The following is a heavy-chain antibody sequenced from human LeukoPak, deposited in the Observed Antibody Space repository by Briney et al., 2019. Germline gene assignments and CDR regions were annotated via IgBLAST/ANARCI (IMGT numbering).Heavy chain of an antibody. Sequence: GGSLRLSCAASGFTFSSYAMTWVRQAPGKGLEWVSTISGSDGTTYSADSVKGRFTISRDNSKNTLSLQINSLRADDTAIYYCAKATQVSYPHFFDYWGQGTLVTVSS. CDR2: ISGSDGTT. CDR3: AKATQVSYPHFFDY. J-gene: IGHJ4*02. V-gene: IGHV3-23*01. CDR1: GFTFSSYA.